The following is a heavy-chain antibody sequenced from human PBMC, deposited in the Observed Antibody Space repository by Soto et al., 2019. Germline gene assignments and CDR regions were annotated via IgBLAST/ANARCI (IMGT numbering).Heavy chain of an antibody. CDR2: ISYDGSGK. CDR1: GFTFGTYD. D-gene: IGHD6-19*01. J-gene: IGHJ6*02. V-gene: IGHV3-30*18. Sequence: QVQLVESGGGVVQPGRSLSLSCAASGFTFGTYDMHWVRQAPGKGLEWVALISYDGSGKYYADSVKGRFTISRDNSQNTLYLLMSNLRTDDTSVYYCAKDQSIAVAYGMDVWGQGTTVTVSS. CDR3: AKDQSIAVAYGMDV.